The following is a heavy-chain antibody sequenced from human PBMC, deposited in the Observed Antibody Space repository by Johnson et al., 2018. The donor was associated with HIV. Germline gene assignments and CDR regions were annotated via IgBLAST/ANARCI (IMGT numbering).Heavy chain of an antibody. D-gene: IGHD6-19*01. Sequence: VQLVESGGGLVQPGGSLRLSCAASGFTFGSYDMYWVRQATGKGLEWVSGICTAGDTYYPGSVKGRFTISRENAKNALYLQMKSLRAEDTALYYCASSVVAGLGDGFDIWGQGTMVTVSS. J-gene: IGHJ3*02. CDR2: ICTAGDT. CDR3: ASSVVAGLGDGFDI. V-gene: IGHV3-13*01. CDR1: GFTFGSYD.